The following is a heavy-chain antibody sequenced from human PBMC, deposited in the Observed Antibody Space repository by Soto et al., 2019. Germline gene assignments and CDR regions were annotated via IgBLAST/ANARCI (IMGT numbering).Heavy chain of an antibody. Sequence: EVQLLESGGXLIHPGGSLRLSCVASGFRFSDHSMNWVRQAPGKGLEWVSYITSSGDSIYYADSVKGRFTVSRDNAKNSLFLRMNSLRDEDTAVYYCARLPKGSRVTSWGQGTLVTVSS. V-gene: IGHV3-48*02. CDR1: GFRFSDHS. J-gene: IGHJ4*02. CDR3: ARLPKGSRVTS. D-gene: IGHD4-17*01. CDR2: ITSSGDSI.